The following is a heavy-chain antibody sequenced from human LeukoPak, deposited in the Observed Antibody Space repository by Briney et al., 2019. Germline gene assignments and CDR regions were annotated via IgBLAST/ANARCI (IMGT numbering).Heavy chain of an antibody. CDR1: GGSISSSSYY. J-gene: IGHJ3*02. D-gene: IGHD6-13*01. Sequence: PSEALSLTCTVSGGSISSSSYYWGWIRQPPGKGLEWIGSIYYSGSTYYNPSLKSRVTISVDTSKNQFSLKLSSVTAADTAVYYCARGGIAAVLAMFAFDIWGQGTMVTVSS. V-gene: IGHV4-39*01. CDR3: ARGGIAAVLAMFAFDI. CDR2: IYYSGST.